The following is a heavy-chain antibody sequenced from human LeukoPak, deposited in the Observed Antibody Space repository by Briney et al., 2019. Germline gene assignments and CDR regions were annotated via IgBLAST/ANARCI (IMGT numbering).Heavy chain of an antibody. CDR2: IRYDGSNK. V-gene: IGHV3-30*02. Sequence: PGGSLRLSCAASGFTFSSYDRRWVRQAPGKGLEWVAFIRYDGSNKYYADSVKGRFTISRDNSKNTLYLQMNSLRAEDTAVYYCATNHYDILPGYYQYYFDYWGQGPLVPVSS. CDR1: GFTFSSYD. D-gene: IGHD3-9*01. CDR3: ATNHYDILPGYYQYYFDY. J-gene: IGHJ4*02.